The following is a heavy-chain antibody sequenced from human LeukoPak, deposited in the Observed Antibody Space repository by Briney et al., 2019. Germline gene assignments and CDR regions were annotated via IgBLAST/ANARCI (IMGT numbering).Heavy chain of an antibody. D-gene: IGHD3-10*01. J-gene: IGHJ5*02. CDR3: AKGYYGSGSYGWFDP. CDR2: ISGSGGNT. CDR1: GFTFSSYA. Sequence: SGGSLRLSCAASGFTFSSYAMTWVRQAPGKGLEWVSGISGSGGNTYYTDSVRGRLSISRDNSKNTLYLQVNSLRAEDTAVYYCAKGYYGSGSYGWFDPWGQGTLVTVSS. V-gene: IGHV3-23*01.